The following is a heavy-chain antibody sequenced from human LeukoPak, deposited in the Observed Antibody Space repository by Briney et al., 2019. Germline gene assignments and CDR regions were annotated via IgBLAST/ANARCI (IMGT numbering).Heavy chain of an antibody. Sequence: PSETLSLTCSVSGGSINSHYWSWIRQSPGKGLEWIGYVFNGGSTNYNPSLKSRVTMSLDTSRDQFSLSLSSVTAADTAVYYCASRPAGTTWYGVFDYWSQGTLVTVSS. CDR2: VFNGGST. CDR1: GGSINSHY. CDR3: ASRPAGTTWYGVFDY. D-gene: IGHD6-13*01. J-gene: IGHJ4*02. V-gene: IGHV4-59*11.